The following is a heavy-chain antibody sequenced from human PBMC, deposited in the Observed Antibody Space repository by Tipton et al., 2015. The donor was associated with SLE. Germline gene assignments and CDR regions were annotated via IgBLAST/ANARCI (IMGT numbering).Heavy chain of an antibody. J-gene: IGHJ2*01. CDR1: GYIFTTYW. CDR2: MYPGNSET. V-gene: IGHV5-51*01. Sequence: QSGAEVKKPGESLKISCKASGYIFTTYWIGWVRQMPGKGLEWMGIMYPGNSETRYSPSFQGQVTISADKSISTVYLQWSRLKASDTAIYYCARQGPEDVDLWGRGTLVTVSS. CDR3: ARQGPEDVDL.